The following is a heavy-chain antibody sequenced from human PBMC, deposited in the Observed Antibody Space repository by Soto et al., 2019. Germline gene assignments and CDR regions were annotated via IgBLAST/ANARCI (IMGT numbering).Heavy chain of an antibody. CDR2: ISPFNGNT. V-gene: IGHV1-18*01. Sequence: ASVKVSCKASGYTFRNYGISWVRQAPGQGLEWMGWISPFNGNTKFGQKFQGRVTMTTDTSTSIAYMELTSLRSEDTAVYYCAKEEDSQAIDFWGQGTLVTVSS. CDR1: GYTFRNYG. CDR3: AKEEDSQAIDF. J-gene: IGHJ4*02.